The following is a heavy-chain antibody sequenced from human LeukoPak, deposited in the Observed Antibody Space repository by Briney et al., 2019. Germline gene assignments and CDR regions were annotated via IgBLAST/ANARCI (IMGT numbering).Heavy chain of an antibody. CDR2: ISSDGSIT. CDR1: GFIFSSYW. V-gene: IGHV3-74*01. Sequence: GGSLRLSCAASGFIFSSYWMSWVRQAPGKGLVWVSRISSDGSITGYADSVKGRFTISRDNAKNTLYLQMNSLRAEDTAVYYCARHLNYYLDYWGQGTLVTVSS. CDR3: ARHLNYYLDY. D-gene: IGHD3-10*01. J-gene: IGHJ4*02.